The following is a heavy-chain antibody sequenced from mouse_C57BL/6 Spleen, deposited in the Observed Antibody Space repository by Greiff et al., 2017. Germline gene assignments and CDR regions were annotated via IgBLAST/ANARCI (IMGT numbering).Heavy chain of an antibody. J-gene: IGHJ3*01. D-gene: IGHD2-4*01. CDR1: GFTFSSYG. CDR2: ISSGGSYT. CDR3: ARQGGDYGGFAG. V-gene: IGHV5-6*02. Sequence: EVMLVESGGDLVKPGGSLKLSCAASGFTFSSYGMSWVRQTPDKRLEWVATISSGGSYTNYPDRVQGRFTISRDKAKNTLYLQMSSLKSEDTAMYYWARQGGDYGGFAGWGQGTLVTVSA.